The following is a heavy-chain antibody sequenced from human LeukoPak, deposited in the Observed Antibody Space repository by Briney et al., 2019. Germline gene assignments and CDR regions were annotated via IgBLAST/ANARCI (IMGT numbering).Heavy chain of an antibody. J-gene: IGHJ4*02. CDR3: SRESDSSGFDY. Sequence: GGSLRLSCAASGFTFSSYGMNWVRQAPGKGLEWVSYISSSGSTIYYADSVKGRFTISRDNAKNSLYLQMNSLRAEDTAVYYCSRESDSSGFDYWGQGTLVTVSS. D-gene: IGHD3-22*01. V-gene: IGHV3-48*03. CDR2: ISSSGSTI. CDR1: GFTFSSYG.